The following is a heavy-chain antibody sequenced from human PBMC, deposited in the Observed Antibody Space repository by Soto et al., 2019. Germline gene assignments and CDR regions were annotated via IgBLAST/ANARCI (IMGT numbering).Heavy chain of an antibody. J-gene: IGHJ6*02. CDR3: ARGRSRYFDWLSYYYYGMDV. D-gene: IGHD3-9*01. CDR2: INHSGST. Sequence: PSETLSLTCAVYGGSFSGYYWSWIRQPPGKGLEWIGEINHSGSTNYNPSLKSRVTISVDTSKNQFSLKLSSVTAADTAVYYCARGRSRYFDWLSYYYYGMDVWGQGTTVTVYS. V-gene: IGHV4-34*01. CDR1: GGSFSGYY.